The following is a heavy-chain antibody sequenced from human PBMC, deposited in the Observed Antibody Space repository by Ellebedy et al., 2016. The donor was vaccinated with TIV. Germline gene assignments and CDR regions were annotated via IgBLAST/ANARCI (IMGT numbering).Heavy chain of an antibody. D-gene: IGHD1-1*01. Sequence: MPGGSLRLSCAVYGGSFSDDYWSWIRQPPGKGLEWIGEINHSGSTNYNPSLKSRVTISVDTSKNQFSLKLSSVTAADTAVYYCAKGGHTIDYWGQGTLVTVSS. CDR2: INHSGST. V-gene: IGHV4-34*01. CDR3: AKGGHTIDY. J-gene: IGHJ4*02. CDR1: GGSFSDDY.